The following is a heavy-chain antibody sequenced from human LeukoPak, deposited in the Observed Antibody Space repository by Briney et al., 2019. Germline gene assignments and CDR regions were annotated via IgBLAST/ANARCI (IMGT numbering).Heavy chain of an antibody. D-gene: IGHD4-17*01. CDR3: ARHVSGDYAWLDV. Sequence: PSETLSLTCTVSGGSISSYYWSWIRQSRAKGLEWIGNIYYSGSTNYNHSLKSRVTMSVDTSKRQFSLKLSSVTAADTAVYYCARHVSGDYAWLDVWGQGTTVTVSS. CDR1: GGSISSYY. CDR2: IYYSGST. J-gene: IGHJ6*02. V-gene: IGHV4-59*08.